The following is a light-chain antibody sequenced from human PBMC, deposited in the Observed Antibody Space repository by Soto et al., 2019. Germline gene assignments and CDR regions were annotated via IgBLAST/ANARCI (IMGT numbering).Light chain of an antibody. CDR1: SNYNL. V-gene: IGLV2-23*02. CDR2: EVS. J-gene: IGLJ1*01. Sequence: QSVLTQPASVSGSPGQSITISCTGTSNYNLVSCYQQHPGKAPKLVIYEVSERPSGVSNRFSGSKSGNTASLTISGLQAEDEADYYCCSYPGSSILYVFGTGTKLTVL. CDR3: CSYPGSSILYV.